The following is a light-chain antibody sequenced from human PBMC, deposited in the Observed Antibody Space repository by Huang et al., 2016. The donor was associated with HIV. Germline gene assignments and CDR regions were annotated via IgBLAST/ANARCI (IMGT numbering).Light chain of an antibody. CDR2: DAS. CDR1: QSMSDY. CDR3: QHRGT. Sequence: EIVLTQSPATLSLSPGDTATLSCRASQSMSDYFAWYQQKPGQAPRLLIFDASNRATGIPPRFSGSGSGTDFTLTISSLEPDDFAVYYCQHRGTFGQGTKVEVK. J-gene: IGKJ1*01. V-gene: IGKV3-11*01.